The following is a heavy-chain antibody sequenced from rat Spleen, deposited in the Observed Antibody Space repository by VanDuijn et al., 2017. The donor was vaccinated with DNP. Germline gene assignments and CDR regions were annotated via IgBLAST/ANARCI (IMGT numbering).Heavy chain of an antibody. CDR3: ARGENNYIYWYFDF. CDR2: IRTGGGNT. J-gene: IGHJ1*01. Sequence: EVQLVESGGGLMQPGRSLKLSCAASGFTFSNYGMAWVRQTPTKGLEWVASIRTGGGNTYYRDSVKGRFTISRDNAKNTQYLQMDSLRSEDTATYYCARGENNYIYWYFDFWGPGTMVTVSS. D-gene: IGHD1-10*01. CDR1: GFTFSNYG. V-gene: IGHV5S14*01.